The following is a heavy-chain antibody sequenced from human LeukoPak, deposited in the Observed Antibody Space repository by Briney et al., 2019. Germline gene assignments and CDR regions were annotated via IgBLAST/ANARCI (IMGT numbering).Heavy chain of an antibody. CDR1: GFTFSTYA. CDR2: ITSNGGST. Sequence: GGSLRLSCVASGFTFSTYAMHWVRQAPGKGLEYVSAITSNGGSTDYANSVKGRFTISRDNSKNTLYLQMGSLRPEDMAVYYCATKSGTYSNDYWGQGTLVTVSS. V-gene: IGHV3-64*01. D-gene: IGHD2-15*01. CDR3: ATKSGTYSNDY. J-gene: IGHJ4*02.